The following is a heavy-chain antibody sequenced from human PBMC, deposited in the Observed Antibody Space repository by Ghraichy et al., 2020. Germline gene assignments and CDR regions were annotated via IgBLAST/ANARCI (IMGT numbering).Heavy chain of an antibody. J-gene: IGHJ2*01. V-gene: IGHV4-59*01. CDR1: GGSISSYY. CDR2: IDFSGGS. Sequence: SETLSHTCTVSGGSISSYYWSWLRQPPGKGLEWIGNIDFSGGSKYSPSLTSRVTISVDTSKNQFSLKLDSVTAADTAVYYCARAMRFHWYFDLWGRGSLVTVSS. CDR3: ARAMRFHWYFDL.